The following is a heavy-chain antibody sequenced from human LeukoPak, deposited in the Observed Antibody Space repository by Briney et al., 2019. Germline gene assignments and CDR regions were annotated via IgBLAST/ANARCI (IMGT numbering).Heavy chain of an antibody. CDR3: AKDMWGGRVVVPAGYDY. CDR1: GFTFDDYA. D-gene: IGHD2-2*01. J-gene: IGHJ4*02. Sequence: GGSLRLSCAASGFTFDDYAMHWVRQAPGKGLEWVSLISGDGGSTYYADSVKGRFTISRDNSKNSLYLQMNSLRTEDTALYYCAKDMWGGRVVVPAGYDYWGQGTLVTVSS. CDR2: ISGDGGST. V-gene: IGHV3-43*02.